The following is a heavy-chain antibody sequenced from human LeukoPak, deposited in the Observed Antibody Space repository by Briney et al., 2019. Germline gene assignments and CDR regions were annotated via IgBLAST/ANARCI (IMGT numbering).Heavy chain of an antibody. Sequence: PGGSLRLSCAASGFTFSSCAMSWVRQAPGKGLESVSGISGSGDRTYYADSAKGRFTISRDNSKNTVHLQMNSLRAEDTAVYYCAKDVRGVIMSGGYYFDYWGQGTLVTVSS. J-gene: IGHJ4*02. D-gene: IGHD3-10*01. CDR1: GFTFSSCA. CDR2: ISGSGDRT. CDR3: AKDVRGVIMSGGYYFDY. V-gene: IGHV3-23*01.